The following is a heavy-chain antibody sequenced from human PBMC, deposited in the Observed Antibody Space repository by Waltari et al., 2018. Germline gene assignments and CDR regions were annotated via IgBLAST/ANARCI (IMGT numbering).Heavy chain of an antibody. V-gene: IGHV1-8*01. J-gene: IGHJ3*01. D-gene: IGHD3-10*01. CDR2: MNPRGGST. CDR3: ARAAGAQALDV. CDR1: GDTFTRIE. Sequence: VQLVQSGAEVRKPGASVKISCEASGDTFTRIETHWVRQAPGQGLGWMGWMNPRGGSTGYAQSVQDRITMSRDTSINTAYMELSSLRFEDTALYFCARAAGAQALDVWGQGTLVTVSS.